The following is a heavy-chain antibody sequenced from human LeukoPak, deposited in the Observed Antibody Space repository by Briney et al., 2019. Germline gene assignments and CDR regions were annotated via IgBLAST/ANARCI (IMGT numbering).Heavy chain of an antibody. V-gene: IGHV4-34*01. Sequence: SETLSLTCAVYGGSFSGYYWSWIRQPPGKGLEWIGEINHSGSTNYNPSLKSRVTISVDTSKNQFSLKLSSVTAADTAVYYCASRRIARAVAGTMRWYFDLWGRGTLVTVSS. CDR2: INHSGST. J-gene: IGHJ2*01. CDR1: GGSFSGYY. CDR3: ASRRIARAVAGTMRWYFDL. D-gene: IGHD6-19*01.